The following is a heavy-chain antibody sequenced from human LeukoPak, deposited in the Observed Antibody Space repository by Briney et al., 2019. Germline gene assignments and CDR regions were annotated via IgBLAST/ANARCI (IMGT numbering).Heavy chain of an antibody. CDR3: ARGAYYYGSGSYYTVLTYYYYGMDV. CDR1: GGSISSYY. V-gene: IGHV4-34*01. D-gene: IGHD3-10*01. CDR2: INHSGST. Sequence: SETLSLTCTVSGGSISSYYWSWIRQPPGKGLEWIGEINHSGSTNYNPSLKSRVTISVDTSKNQFSLKLSSVTAADTAVYYCARGAYYYGSGSYYTVLTYYYYGMDVWGQGTTVTVSS. J-gene: IGHJ6*02.